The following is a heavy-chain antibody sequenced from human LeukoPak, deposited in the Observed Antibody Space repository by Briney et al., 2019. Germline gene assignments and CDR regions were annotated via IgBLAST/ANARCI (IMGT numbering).Heavy chain of an antibody. D-gene: IGHD6-13*01. Sequence: PGGALRLSCAASGVTFSSYVMHWVRAALGKGLECGGVISYEGSNKYYADCVKGRFTISRDNSKNTLYLQLNSLRAEDTAVYYCAKYLEQQLGVPDYWGQGTLVTVSS. CDR1: GVTFSSYV. J-gene: IGHJ4*02. CDR2: ISYEGSNK. V-gene: IGHV3-30*18. CDR3: AKYLEQQLGVPDY.